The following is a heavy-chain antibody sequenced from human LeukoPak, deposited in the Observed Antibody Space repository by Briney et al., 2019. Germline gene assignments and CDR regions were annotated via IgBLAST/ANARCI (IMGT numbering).Heavy chain of an antibody. CDR2: MKEEGSEK. D-gene: IGHD1-26*01. J-gene: IGHJ4*02. CDR1: GFTFSSYA. Sequence: GGSLRLSCAASGFTFSSYAMSWVRQAPGKGLEWVAYMKEEGSEKYYVDSVKGRFTISRDNAKSSLYLQMNTLRAEDTAVYYCARVTTSGWALFNFDYWGQGTLVTVSS. V-gene: IGHV3-7*01. CDR3: ARVTTSGWALFNFDY.